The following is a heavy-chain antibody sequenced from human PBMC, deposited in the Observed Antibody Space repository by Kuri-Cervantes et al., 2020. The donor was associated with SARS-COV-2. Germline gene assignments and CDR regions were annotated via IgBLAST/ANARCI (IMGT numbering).Heavy chain of an antibody. CDR2: IIPVLGTA. CDR3: ARDPLVGATPEFDY. V-gene: IGHV1-69*13. Sequence: SVKVSCKASGGSFSSYAISWVRQAPGQGLEWTGGIIPVLGTANYAQRFQDRVAITADESTSTAYMELSSLRSEDTAVYHCARDPLVGATPEFDYWGQGTLVTVSS. J-gene: IGHJ4*02. CDR1: GGSFSSYA. D-gene: IGHD1-26*01.